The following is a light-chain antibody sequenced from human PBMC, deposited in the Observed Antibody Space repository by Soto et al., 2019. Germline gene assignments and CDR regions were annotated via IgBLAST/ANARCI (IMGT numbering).Light chain of an antibody. V-gene: IGKV3-15*01. CDR1: QSVSSN. CDR2: GAS. CDR3: QQFNYWPPIT. J-gene: IGKJ5*01. Sequence: EFVLTQSPATLSVSPGERATLSCRASQSVSSNLAWYQQKPGRAPRLLIYGASTRATGIPARFSGSGCGSEFTLTISSLQSEDFAVYYCQQFNYWPPITFGQGTRLEIK.